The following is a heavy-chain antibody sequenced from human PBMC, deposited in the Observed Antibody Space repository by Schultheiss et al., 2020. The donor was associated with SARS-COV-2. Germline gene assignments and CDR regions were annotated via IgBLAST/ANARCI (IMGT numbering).Heavy chain of an antibody. CDR3: ASSVLLDPPFDYYGMDV. CDR2: IWYDGSNK. V-gene: IGHV3-33*03. Sequence: GESLKISCAASGFTFSSYGMHWVRQAPGKGLEWVAVIWYDGSNKYYADSVKGRFTISRDYTMNSLHLQMNSLRAEDTAVYYCASSVLLDPPFDYYGMDVWGQGTTVTVSS. J-gene: IGHJ6*02. CDR1: GFTFSSYG. D-gene: IGHD3-10*01.